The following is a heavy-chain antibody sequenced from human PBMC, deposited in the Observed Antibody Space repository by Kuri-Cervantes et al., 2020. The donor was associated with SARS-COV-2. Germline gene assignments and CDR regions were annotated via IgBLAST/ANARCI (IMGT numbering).Heavy chain of an antibody. D-gene: IGHD6-13*01. CDR2: IYSGGST. V-gene: IGHV3-53*01. CDR3: AIAAAEFFDY. Sequence: GESLKISCAASGFTVSSNYMSWVRQAPGKGLVWVSVIYSGGSTYYADSVKGRFTISRDNPKNTLYLQMNSLRAEDTAVYYCAIAAAEFFDYWGQGTLVTVSS. J-gene: IGHJ4*02. CDR1: GFTVSSNY.